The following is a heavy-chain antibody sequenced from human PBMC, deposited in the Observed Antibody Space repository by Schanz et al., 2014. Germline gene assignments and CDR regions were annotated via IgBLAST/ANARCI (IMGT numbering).Heavy chain of an antibody. V-gene: IGHV3-48*02. CDR3: ARDSDRATMVRTYNWFDP. J-gene: IGHJ5*02. Sequence: EVQLVESGGGLVQPGGSLRLSCAASGFSISFHWMSWVRQAPGKGLEWVSYISSSSIYTNYADSVKGRFTISRDNAKNSLYLQMNSLRDEDTAVYYCARDSDRATMVRTYNWFDPWGQGTLVTVSS. D-gene: IGHD3-10*01. CDR2: ISSSSIYT. CDR1: GFSISFHW.